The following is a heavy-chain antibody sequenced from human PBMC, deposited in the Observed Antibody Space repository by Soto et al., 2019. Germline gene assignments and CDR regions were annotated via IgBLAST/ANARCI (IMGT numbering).Heavy chain of an antibody. J-gene: IGHJ4*02. CDR2: ISYDGSNK. V-gene: IGHV3-30-3*01. CDR3: ARDSFDY. CDR1: GFTFSSYA. Sequence: GGSLRLSCAASGFTFSSYAMHWVRQAPGKGPEWVAVISYDGSNKYYADCVKGRFTISRDNSKNTLYLQMNSLSAEDTPVYYCARDSFDYCGQGTLVTV.